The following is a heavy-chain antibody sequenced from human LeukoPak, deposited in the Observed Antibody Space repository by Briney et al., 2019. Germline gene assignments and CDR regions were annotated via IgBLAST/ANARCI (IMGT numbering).Heavy chain of an antibody. CDR1: GFTFSSYS. Sequence: PGGSLRLSCAASGFTFSSYSMNWVRQAPGKGLEWVSSISTSSSHIYYADSVKGRFTISRDNAKNSLYLQMNSLRAEDTAVYYCARDHRGSPNYDSSGPLDYWGQGTLVTVSS. V-gene: IGHV3-21*01. CDR3: ARDHRGSPNYDSSGPLDY. D-gene: IGHD3-22*01. CDR2: ISTSSSHI. J-gene: IGHJ4*02.